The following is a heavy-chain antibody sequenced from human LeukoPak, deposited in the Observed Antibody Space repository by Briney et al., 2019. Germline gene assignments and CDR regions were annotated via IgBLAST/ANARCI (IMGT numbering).Heavy chain of an antibody. D-gene: IGHD3-10*01. Sequence: PGGSLRLSCAVSGLTFSRYAMSWVRQAPGKGLEWVSAISESGTGTYYADSVKGRFTISRDNSKNTLSLHMNSLRAEDTAVYYCAKDIARGNTFGSFEQDYGGQGTLVPVSS. J-gene: IGHJ4*02. CDR3: AKDIARGNTFGSFEQDY. CDR2: ISESGTGT. CDR1: GLTFSRYA. V-gene: IGHV3-23*01.